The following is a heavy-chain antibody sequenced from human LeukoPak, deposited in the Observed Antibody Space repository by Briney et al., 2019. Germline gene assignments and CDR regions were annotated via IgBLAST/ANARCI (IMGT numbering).Heavy chain of an antibody. J-gene: IGHJ4*02. Sequence: GGSLRLSCAASGLAYSSYAMSWVRQAPGKGLEWVSTISVASNTFYADSVKGRFTISRDNSRNTVYLQMTSLRADDTAVYYCADYGVSGVRNNFYWGQGTLVTVSS. CDR3: ADYGVSGVRNNFY. CDR1: GLAYSSYA. V-gene: IGHV3-23*01. D-gene: IGHD3-3*01. CDR2: ISVASNT.